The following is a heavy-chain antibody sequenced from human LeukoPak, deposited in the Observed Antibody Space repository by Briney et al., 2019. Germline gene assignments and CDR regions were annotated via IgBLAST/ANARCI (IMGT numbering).Heavy chain of an antibody. CDR1: GYTFISYG. J-gene: IGHJ3*02. Sequence: ASVKVSCKASGYTFISYGIFWVRQAPGQGLEWVGWISAYNGDTNYAQQLQGRVTMTTEEFTSTAYMELRSLRSDDTAVYYCARARGELDAFDIWGQGTMVTVSS. CDR2: ISAYNGDT. D-gene: IGHD1-26*01. CDR3: ARARGELDAFDI. V-gene: IGHV1-18*01.